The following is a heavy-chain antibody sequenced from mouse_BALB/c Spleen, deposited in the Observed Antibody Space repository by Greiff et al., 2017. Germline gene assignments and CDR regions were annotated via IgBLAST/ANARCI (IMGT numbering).Heavy chain of an antibody. CDR2: IDPSDSET. V-gene: IGHV1-69*02. Sequence: VQLQQPGAELVKPGAPVKLSCKASGYTFTSYWMNWVKQRPGRGLEWIGRIDPSDSETHYNQKFKDKATLTVDKSSSTAYIQLSSLTSEDSAVYYCARSGIYAMDYWGQGTSVTVSS. J-gene: IGHJ4*01. D-gene: IGHD4-1*01. CDR3: ARSGIYAMDY. CDR1: GYTFTSYW.